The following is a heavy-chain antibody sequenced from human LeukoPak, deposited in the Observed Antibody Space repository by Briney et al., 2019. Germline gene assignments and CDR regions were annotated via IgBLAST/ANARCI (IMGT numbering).Heavy chain of an antibody. CDR3: ARDRGYDFGWFDP. V-gene: IGHV4-59*01. CDR1: GGSISSYY. D-gene: IGHD5-12*01. CDR2: IYYSGST. Sequence: SETLSLTCTVSGGSISSYYWSWIRQPPGKGLEWIGYIYYSGSTNYNPSLKSRVTISVDTSKNQFSLKLSSVTAADTAVYYCARDRGYDFGWFDPWGPGTLVTVSS. J-gene: IGHJ5*02.